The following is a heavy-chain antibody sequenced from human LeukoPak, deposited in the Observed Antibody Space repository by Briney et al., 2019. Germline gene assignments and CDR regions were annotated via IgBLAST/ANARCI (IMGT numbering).Heavy chain of an antibody. Sequence: GGSLRLSCEASGFSVSSNDMSWVRQAPGKELECVSVIDRGGSTFYADSVKGRFTISRDNSKNTLYLQMNSLRVEDTAEFYCAKRVGYGYGMDVWGQGTTVTVSS. V-gene: IGHV3-53*01. CDR1: GFSVSSND. CDR3: AKRVGYGYGMDV. CDR2: IDRGGST. D-gene: IGHD6-13*01. J-gene: IGHJ6*02.